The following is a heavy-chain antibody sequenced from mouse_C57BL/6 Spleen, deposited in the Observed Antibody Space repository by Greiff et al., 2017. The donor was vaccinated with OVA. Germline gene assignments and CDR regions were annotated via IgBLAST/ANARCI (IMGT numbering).Heavy chain of an antibody. CDR2: ISDGGSYT. CDR3: ARDRDYYGSSYNAMDY. D-gene: IGHD1-1*01. Sequence: EVQLVESGGGLVKPGGSLKLSCAASGFTFSSYAMSWVRQTPEKRLEWVATISDGGSYTYYPDNVKGRFTISRDNAKNNLYLQMRHLKSEDTAMYYCARDRDYYGSSYNAMDYWGQGTSVTVSS. J-gene: IGHJ4*01. V-gene: IGHV5-4*01. CDR1: GFTFSSYA.